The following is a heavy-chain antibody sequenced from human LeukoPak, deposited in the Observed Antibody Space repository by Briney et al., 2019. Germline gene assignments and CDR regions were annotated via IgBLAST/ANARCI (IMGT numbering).Heavy chain of an antibody. Sequence: SETLSLTCTVSGGSISGSSYSWGWIRQPPGKGLEWIGNIHYSGSTYYNPSLRSRVTISVDTSKNQFSLKLSSVTAADTAVYYCARHLHGEYYYYYMDVWGKGTTVTVSS. CDR1: GGSISGSSYS. V-gene: IGHV4-39*01. CDR3: ARHLHGEYYYYYMDV. J-gene: IGHJ6*03. CDR2: IHYSGST.